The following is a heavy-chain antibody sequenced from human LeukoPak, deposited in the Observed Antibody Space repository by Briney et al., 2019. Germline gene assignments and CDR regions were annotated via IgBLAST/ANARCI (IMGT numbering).Heavy chain of an antibody. Sequence: PSETLSLTCTVSGGSISSNNYYWGWIRQPPGKGLEWIGSIYYSGSVYYNPSLKSRVTISVDTSKNQFSLKLNSVTAADTAVYYCASAGIAVANDAFDIWGQGTMVTVSS. D-gene: IGHD6-19*01. V-gene: IGHV4-39*07. CDR1: GGSISSNNYY. J-gene: IGHJ3*02. CDR3: ASAGIAVANDAFDI. CDR2: IYYSGSV.